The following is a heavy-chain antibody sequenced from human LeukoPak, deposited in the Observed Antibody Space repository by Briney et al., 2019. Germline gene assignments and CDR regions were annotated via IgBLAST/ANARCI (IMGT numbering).Heavy chain of an antibody. V-gene: IGHV6-1*01. Sequence: SQTLSLTCAISGDSVSTASNAWYWIRQSPSRGLEWLGSTYYNSKWYTDYAVSVSGRTTISPNTSRNLLSLQLSFVTPEDTVVFYCVRFNWRRKAFDVWGQGTMVTVSS. D-gene: IGHD1-20*01. CDR3: VRFNWRRKAFDV. CDR1: GDSVSTASNA. J-gene: IGHJ3*01. CDR2: TYYNSKWYT.